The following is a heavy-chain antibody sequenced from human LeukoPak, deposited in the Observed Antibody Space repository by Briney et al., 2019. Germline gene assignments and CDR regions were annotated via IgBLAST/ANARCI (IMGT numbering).Heavy chain of an antibody. CDR1: GFSLDDYA. V-gene: IGHV3-9*01. Sequence: PGGSLRLSCLGSGFSLDDYAMHWVRQVPGKGLEWVSSISWDSGQQAYTDSVKGRFTISRDNGNNYLYLHMNSPRLEDTAFYYCIKDMGFDLLKDAFHVWGRGTLVTVSS. J-gene: IGHJ3*01. D-gene: IGHD3-9*01. CDR2: ISWDSGQQ. CDR3: IKDMGFDLLKDAFHV.